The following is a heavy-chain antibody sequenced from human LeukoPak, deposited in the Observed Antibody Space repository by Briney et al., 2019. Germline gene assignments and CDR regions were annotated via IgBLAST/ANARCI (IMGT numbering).Heavy chain of an antibody. Sequence: GGSLRLSCAASGFTFDDYAMHWVRHAPGKGLEWVSPISWDGGSTYYADSVKGRFTISRDNSKNSLYLQMNSLRAEDTALYYCAKDKRGYSSGWGNYFDYWGQGTLVTVSS. D-gene: IGHD6-19*01. J-gene: IGHJ4*02. V-gene: IGHV3-43D*03. CDR2: ISWDGGST. CDR3: AKDKRGYSSGWGNYFDY. CDR1: GFTFDDYA.